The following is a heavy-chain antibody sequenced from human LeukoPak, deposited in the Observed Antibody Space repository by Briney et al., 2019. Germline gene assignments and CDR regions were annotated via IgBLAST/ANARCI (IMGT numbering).Heavy chain of an antibody. CDR3: ARTYFPYYYDSSGYYPDH. J-gene: IGHJ4*02. CDR2: TSAYNGNT. CDR1: GYTFTSYA. Sequence: GASVKVSCKASGYTFTSYAMHWVRQAPGQGLEWMGWTSAYNGNTNYAQKLQGRVTMTTDTSTSTAYMELRSLRSDDTAVYYCARTYFPYYYDSSGYYPDHWGQGTLVTVSS. V-gene: IGHV1-18*01. D-gene: IGHD3-22*01.